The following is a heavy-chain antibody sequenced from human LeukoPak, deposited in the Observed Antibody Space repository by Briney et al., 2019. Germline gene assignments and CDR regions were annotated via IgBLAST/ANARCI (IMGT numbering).Heavy chain of an antibody. CDR2: ISYDGSNK. D-gene: IGHD2-2*01. Sequence: PGGSLRLSCAGSGFTFNTYAMTWVRQAPGKGLEWVAVISYDGSNKYYADSVKGRFTISRDNSKNTLLLQMNSLRSEDTAVYYCARDLSTGPADYCFDSWGQGTLVTVSS. J-gene: IGHJ4*02. CDR3: ARDLSTGPADYCFDS. CDR1: GFTFNTYA. V-gene: IGHV3-30*03.